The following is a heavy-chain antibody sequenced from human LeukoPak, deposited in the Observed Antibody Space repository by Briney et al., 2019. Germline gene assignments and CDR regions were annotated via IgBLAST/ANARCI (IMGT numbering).Heavy chain of an antibody. J-gene: IGHJ6*03. Sequence: SETLSLTCTVSGYSISSGYYWGWIRQPPGKGLEWIGSIHHSGSTYYNPSLKSRVTISVDTSKNQFSLKPSSVTAADTAVYYCARGSPSYYYYMDVWGKGTTVTVSS. CDR3: ARGSPSYYYYMDV. V-gene: IGHV4-38-2*02. CDR1: GYSISSGYY. CDR2: IHHSGST.